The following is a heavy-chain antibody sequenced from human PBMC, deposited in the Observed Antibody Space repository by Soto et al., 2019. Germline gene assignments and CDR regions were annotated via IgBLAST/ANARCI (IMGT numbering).Heavy chain of an antibody. CDR3: ARGSWSYYDFWSGYPRPWDFDY. CDR2: IKQDGSEK. Sequence: HPGGSLRLSCAASGFTFSSYWMSWVRQAPGKGLERVANIKQDGSEKYYVVSVKGRFTISRDNAKNSLYLQMNSLRAEDTAVFYCARGSWSYYDFWSGYPRPWDFDYWGQGTLVTVS. D-gene: IGHD3-3*01. CDR1: GFTFSSYW. J-gene: IGHJ4*02. V-gene: IGHV3-7*01.